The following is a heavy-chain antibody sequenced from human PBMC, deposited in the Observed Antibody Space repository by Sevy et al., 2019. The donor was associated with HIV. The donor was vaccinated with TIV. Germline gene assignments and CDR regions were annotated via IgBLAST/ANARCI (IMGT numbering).Heavy chain of an antibody. CDR1: GFTFNNYY. Sequence: GESLKISCTASGFTFNNYYMNWVRQAPGKGLEWVSSISSSSTYIYYADSVKGQFTISRDNAKNSLYLQMNSLRAEDTAVYYCARDGGCTSTSCLLYFDYWGQGTLVTVSS. CDR3: ARDGGCTSTSCLLYFDY. V-gene: IGHV3-21*01. CDR2: ISSSSTYI. J-gene: IGHJ4*02. D-gene: IGHD2-2*01.